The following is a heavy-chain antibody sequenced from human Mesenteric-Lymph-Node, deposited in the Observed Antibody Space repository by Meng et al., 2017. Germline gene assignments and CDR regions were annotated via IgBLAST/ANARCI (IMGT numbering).Heavy chain of an antibody. D-gene: IGHD6-19*01. CDR3: AKDKSFMAVAGRTFDY. CDR1: GFTFSSYE. Sequence: GESLKISCAASGFTFSSYEMNWVRQAPGKGLEWVSYISSSGSTIYYADSVKGRLTISRDNAKNSLYLQMNSLRAEDTALYYCAKDKSFMAVAGRTFDYWGQGTLVTVSS. J-gene: IGHJ4*02. V-gene: IGHV3-48*03. CDR2: ISSSGSTI.